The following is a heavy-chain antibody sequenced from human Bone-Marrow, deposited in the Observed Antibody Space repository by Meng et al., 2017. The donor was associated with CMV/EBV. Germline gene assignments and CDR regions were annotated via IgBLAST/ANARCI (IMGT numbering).Heavy chain of an antibody. CDR2: IYTSGST. CDR1: GASISSGRYY. Sequence: GPGLVKPPQPLPLTRSVSGASISSGRYYWSCIRQPAGQGLEFIGRIYTSGSTNFNPSLKSRVTMSVDTSKNEFSLKLSSVTAADTAVYYCARGRGYDTGGYDSFYFDSWGQGTLVTVSS. V-gene: IGHV4-61*02. J-gene: IGHJ4*02. D-gene: IGHD3-22*01. CDR3: ARGRGYDTGGYDSFYFDS.